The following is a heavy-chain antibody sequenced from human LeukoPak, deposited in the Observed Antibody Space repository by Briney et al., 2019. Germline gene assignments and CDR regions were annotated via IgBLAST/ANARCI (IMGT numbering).Heavy chain of an antibody. D-gene: IGHD2-8*01. CDR3: ARGGCTNGVCYPNWFDP. CDR1: GGSISRSSYY. Sequence: SETLSLTCTVSGGSISRSSYYWGWIRQPPGKGLEWIASIYYSGSTYYNPSLKSRVTISVDTSKNQFSLKLSSVTAADTAVYYCARGGCTNGVCYPNWFDPWGQGTLVTVSS. J-gene: IGHJ5*02. V-gene: IGHV4-39*07. CDR2: IYYSGST.